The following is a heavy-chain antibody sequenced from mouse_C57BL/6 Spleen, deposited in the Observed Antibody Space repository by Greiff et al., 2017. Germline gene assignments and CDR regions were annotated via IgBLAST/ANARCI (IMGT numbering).Heavy chain of an antibody. Sequence: EVMLVESGGGLVKPGGSLKLSCAASGFTFSDYGMHWVRQSPEKGLEWVAYISSGSSTIYYADTVKGRFTISRDNAKNTLFLQMTSLRSEDTAMYYCARSTTVVGLDYWGQGTTLTVSS. J-gene: IGHJ2*01. CDR1: GFTFSDYG. V-gene: IGHV5-17*01. D-gene: IGHD1-1*01. CDR2: ISSGSSTI. CDR3: ARSTTVVGLDY.